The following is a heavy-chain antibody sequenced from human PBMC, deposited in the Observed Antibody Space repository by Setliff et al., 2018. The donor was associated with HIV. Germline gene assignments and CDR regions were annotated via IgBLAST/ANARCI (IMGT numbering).Heavy chain of an antibody. CDR2: IYHSGST. CDR1: SYSISGGYY. J-gene: IGHJ4*02. CDR3: ARHSGGDQLLREFDY. Sequence: SETLSLTCAVSSYSISGGYYWGWIRQPPGKGLEWIGSIYHSGSTYYNPSLKSRVTISVDTSKNQFSLELSSVTAADTAIFYCARHSGGDQLLREFDYWGQGTLVTVS. D-gene: IGHD2-2*01. V-gene: IGHV4-38-2*01.